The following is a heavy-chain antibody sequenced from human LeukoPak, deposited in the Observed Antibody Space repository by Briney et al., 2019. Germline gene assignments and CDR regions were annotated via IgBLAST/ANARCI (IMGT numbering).Heavy chain of an antibody. J-gene: IGHJ6*02. D-gene: IGHD6-6*01. V-gene: IGHV3-30*18. CDR1: GFTFGTYG. CDR2: ISDDGSNT. Sequence: GGSLRLPCAASGFTFGTYGMPWVRQAPGKGLDWVAVISDDGSNTYYADSVKGRFTISRDNSKNTLYLQMNSLRAEDTAVYYCAKVHSSSYYYGMDVWGQGTTVTVSS. CDR3: AKVHSSSYYYGMDV.